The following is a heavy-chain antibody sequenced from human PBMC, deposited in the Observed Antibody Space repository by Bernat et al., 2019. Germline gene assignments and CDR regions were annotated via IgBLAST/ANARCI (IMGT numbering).Heavy chain of an antibody. J-gene: IGHJ3*02. D-gene: IGHD3-22*01. Sequence: QLQLLESGPGLVKPSETLSLTCTVFGGPISSGSYYWGWIRQPPGKVLEWIGSISYSGSTYYNPSLKSRVTISVDTSKNQFSLKLSYVTAADTAVYYCARHGYYDTSGYYVYAFDIWGQGTMVTVSS. V-gene: IGHV4-39*01. CDR1: GGPISSGSYY. CDR3: ARHGYYDTSGYYVYAFDI. CDR2: ISYSGST.